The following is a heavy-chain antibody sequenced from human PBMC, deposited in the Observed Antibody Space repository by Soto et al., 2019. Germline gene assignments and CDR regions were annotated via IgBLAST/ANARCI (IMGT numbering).Heavy chain of an antibody. Sequence: TLSLTCTVSGGSISSYYWSWIRQPPGKALEWLALIYWNDDKRYSPSLKSRLTITKDTSKNQVVLTMTNMDPVDTATYYCAGWYGGFDYWGQGTLVTVSS. CDR1: GGSISSYYW. CDR2: IYWNDDK. V-gene: IGHV2-5*01. D-gene: IGHD6-19*01. J-gene: IGHJ4*02. CDR3: AGWYGGFDY.